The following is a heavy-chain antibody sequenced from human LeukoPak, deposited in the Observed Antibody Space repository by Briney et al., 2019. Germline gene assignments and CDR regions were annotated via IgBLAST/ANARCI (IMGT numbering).Heavy chain of an antibody. V-gene: IGHV4-39*07. CDR1: GGSISSSSYY. J-gene: IGHJ6*04. CDR2: IYYSGST. D-gene: IGHD2-2*01. Sequence: PSETLSLTCTVSGGSISSSSYYWGWIRQPPGKGLEWIGSIYYSGSTYYNPSLKSRVTISVDTSKNQFSLKLSSVTAADTAVYYCARERYQLLSLDVWGKGTTVTVSS. CDR3: ARERYQLLSLDV.